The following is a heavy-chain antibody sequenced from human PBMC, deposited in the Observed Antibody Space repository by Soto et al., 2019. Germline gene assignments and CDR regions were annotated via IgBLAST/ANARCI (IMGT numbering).Heavy chain of an antibody. V-gene: IGHV1-46*01. CDR2: INPSGGST. CDR1: GYTFTSYY. J-gene: IGHJ6*02. CDR3: ARGTGTTSSPPYYYYYYGMDV. Sequence: VSVKVSCKASGYTFTSYYMHWVRQAPGQGLEWMGIINPSGGSTSYAQKFQGRVTMTRDTSTSTVYMELSSLRSEDTAVYYCARGTGTTSSPPYYYYYYGMDVWGQGTTVTVSS. D-gene: IGHD1-7*01.